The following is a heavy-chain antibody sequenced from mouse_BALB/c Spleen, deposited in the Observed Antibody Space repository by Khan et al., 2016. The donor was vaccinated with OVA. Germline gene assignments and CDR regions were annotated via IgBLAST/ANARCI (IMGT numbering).Heavy chain of an antibody. V-gene: IGHV5-12*02. CDR3: AREGDDGGLAY. CDR2: ISNRGATT. D-gene: IGHD2-3*01. Sequence: EVELVESGGGLVQPGGSLKLSCATSGFTFSDYYMYWVRQTPEKRLEWVAYISNRGATTYYPDTLRGRFTISRDNAKNTRYLQMSRLKSEDTAIYYCAREGDDGGLAYWGQGTLVTVSA. CDR1: GFTFSDYY. J-gene: IGHJ3*01.